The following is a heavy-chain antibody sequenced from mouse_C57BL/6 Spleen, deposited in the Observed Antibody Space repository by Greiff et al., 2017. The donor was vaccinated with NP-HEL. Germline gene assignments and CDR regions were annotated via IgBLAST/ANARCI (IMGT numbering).Heavy chain of an antibody. CDR3: ARSRDFYGYDDYFDY. D-gene: IGHD2-2*01. CDR1: GYTFTSYW. V-gene: IGHV1-55*01. Sequence: VQLQQPGAELVKPGASVKMSCKASGYTFTSYWITWVKQRPGQGLEWIGDIYPGSGSTNYNEKFKSKATLTVDTSSSTAYMQLSSLTSEDSAVYYCARSRDFYGYDDYFDYWGQGTTLTVSS. J-gene: IGHJ2*01. CDR2: IYPGSGST.